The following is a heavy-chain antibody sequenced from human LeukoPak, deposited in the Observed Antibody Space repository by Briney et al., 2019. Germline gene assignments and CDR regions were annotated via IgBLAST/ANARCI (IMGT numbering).Heavy chain of an antibody. CDR3: ARDHYVGKYHYGSGILDY. J-gene: IGHJ4*02. D-gene: IGHD3-10*01. V-gene: IGHV1-46*01. Sequence: GASVKVSCKASGYTFTGYYMHRVRQAPGQGLEWMGIINPSGGSTSYAQKFQGRVTMTRDTSTSTVYMELSSLRSEDTAVYYCARDHYVGKYHYGSGILDYWGQGTLVTVSS. CDR2: INPSGGST. CDR1: GYTFTGYY.